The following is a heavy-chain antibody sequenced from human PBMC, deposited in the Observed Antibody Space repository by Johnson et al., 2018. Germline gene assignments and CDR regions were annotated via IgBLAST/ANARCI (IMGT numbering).Heavy chain of an antibody. Sequence: VQLVETGGGVVQPGRPLKLSCAASGFTFSDYGMHWVRQAPGKGLEWVAVISSDGTTKYYVASVKGRFTIYSDTFTITLFLHMDSLRAEDTAVFYCAKGGNSRVCDYYVGMEVLGHGTTVTVSS. CDR3: AKGGNSRVCDYYVGMEV. CDR2: ISSDGTTK. CDR1: GFTFSDYG. J-gene: IGHJ6*02. D-gene: IGHD3-16*01. V-gene: IGHV3-30*18.